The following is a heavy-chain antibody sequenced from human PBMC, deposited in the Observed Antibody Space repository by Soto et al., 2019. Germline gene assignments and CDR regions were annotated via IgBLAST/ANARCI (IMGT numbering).Heavy chain of an antibody. D-gene: IGHD2-15*01. J-gene: IGHJ6*02. V-gene: IGHV1-8*01. CDR3: ASPSPYCSGGSCYSDYYYGMDV. Sequence: QVQLVQSGAEVKKPGASVKVSCKASGYTFTSYDINWVRQATGQGLEWMGWMNPNSGNTGYAQKFQGRVTMTRNTSISTAYMELSSLRSEDTAMYYCASPSPYCSGGSCYSDYYYGMDVWGQGTTVTVSS. CDR1: GYTFTSYD. CDR2: MNPNSGNT.